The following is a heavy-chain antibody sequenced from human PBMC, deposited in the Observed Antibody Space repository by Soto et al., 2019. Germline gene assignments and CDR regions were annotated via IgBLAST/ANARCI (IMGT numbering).Heavy chain of an antibody. CDR2: IWYDGRNI. CDR3: AGGLASKSLTLDY. CDR1: GFTFRNYG. J-gene: IGHJ4*02. D-gene: IGHD2-15*01. V-gene: IGHV3-33*01. Sequence: QVQLVESGGGVVQPGWSLRLSCAASGFTFRNYGMHWVRQAPGHGLEWVAVIWYDGRNIYYADSVKGRFTISRDNSKNHPLLKMNRLRTEDTAVYYFAGGLASKSLTLDYWGQGTLVTVSS.